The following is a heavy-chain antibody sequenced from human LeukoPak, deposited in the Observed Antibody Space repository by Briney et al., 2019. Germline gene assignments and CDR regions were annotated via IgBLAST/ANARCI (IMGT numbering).Heavy chain of an antibody. CDR1: GGSISSSNW. J-gene: IGHJ3*02. CDR3: ARLLSYRHNAFDI. D-gene: IGHD2-21*01. V-gene: IGHV4-4*02. CDR2: IYHSGST. Sequence: PSGTLSLTCAVSGGSISSSNWWSWVRQPPGKGLEWIGEIYHSGSTNYNPSLKSPVTISVDKSKNQFSLKLSSVTAADTAVYYCARLLSYRHNAFDIWGQGTMVTVSS.